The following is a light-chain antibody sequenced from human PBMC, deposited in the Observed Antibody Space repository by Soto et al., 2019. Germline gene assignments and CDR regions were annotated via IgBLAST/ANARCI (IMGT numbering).Light chain of an antibody. J-gene: IGKJ4*01. CDR2: GAS. CDR1: QNINSDY. CDR3: QQYGRSPST. V-gene: IGKV3-20*01. Sequence: EIVLTQSPGTLSLSPGERATLSCRASQNINSDYFAWYQQKPGQAPRLLIYGASSRATGIPDRFSGSGSGTDFTLTISRLEPEDFAVYYCQQYGRSPSTFGGGTKVDI.